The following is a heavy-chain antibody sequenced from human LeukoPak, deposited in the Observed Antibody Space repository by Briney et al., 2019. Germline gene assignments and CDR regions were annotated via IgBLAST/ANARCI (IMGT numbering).Heavy chain of an antibody. CDR1: GFTFSSYW. D-gene: IGHD1-1*01. Sequence: GGFLRLSCAASGFTFSSYWMSWVRQPPGKGLEWVANIKQDGSEIYYVDSVKGRFTISRDNAKNSLYLQMNSLRAEDTAVYYCIVSATARGGVDYWGQGTLVTVSS. CDR3: IVSATARGGVDY. CDR2: IKQDGSEI. V-gene: IGHV3-7*01. J-gene: IGHJ4*02.